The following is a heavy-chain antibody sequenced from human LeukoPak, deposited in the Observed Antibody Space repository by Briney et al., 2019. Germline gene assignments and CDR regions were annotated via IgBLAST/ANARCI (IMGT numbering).Heavy chain of an antibody. CDR3: ARGYPDAFDI. D-gene: IGHD3-22*01. J-gene: IGHJ3*02. Sequence: GGSLRLSCAASGFTFDDYAMHWVRQAPGKGLEWVSLISGDGGSTYYAESVKGRFTISRDNSKNSLYLQMNSLRTEDTALYYCARGYPDAFDIWGQGTMVTVSS. CDR2: ISGDGGST. V-gene: IGHV3-43*02. CDR1: GFTFDDYA.